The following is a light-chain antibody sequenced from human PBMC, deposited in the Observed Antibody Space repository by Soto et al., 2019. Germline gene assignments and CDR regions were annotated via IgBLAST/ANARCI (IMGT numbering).Light chain of an antibody. CDR1: SSDVAEYKY. J-gene: IGLJ1*01. V-gene: IGLV2-14*03. CDR3: SVYTTSIALYV. Sequence: QSVLTQPASVSGSPGQSITISCTETSSDVAEYKYVSWYQQHPGRAPKLIIYDVSNRPSGVSNRFSGSKSGSTASLTISGLQAEDEADYYCSVYTTSIALYVFGAGTKVTV. CDR2: DVS.